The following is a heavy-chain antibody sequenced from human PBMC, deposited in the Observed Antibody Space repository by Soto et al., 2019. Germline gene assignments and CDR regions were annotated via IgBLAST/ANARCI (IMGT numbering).Heavy chain of an antibody. CDR2: IQSKTYGEAT. CDR1: GFSFDNAW. J-gene: IGHJ4*02. D-gene: IGHD2-21*01. Sequence: EVQLVESGGGLLKPGESVRLSCAASGFSFDNAWMNWVRQAPGKGLEWVGRIQSKTYGEATDYAAPVKGRFTISRDDSKSTQDLHRNCLKPEESAEYYCTSALLVVVAASRLAAYWGQGTLVTVSS. CDR3: TSALLVVVAASRLAAY. V-gene: IGHV3-15*07.